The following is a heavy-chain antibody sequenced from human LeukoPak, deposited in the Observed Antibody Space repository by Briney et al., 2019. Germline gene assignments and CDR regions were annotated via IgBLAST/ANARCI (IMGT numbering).Heavy chain of an antibody. CDR3: ARDRNYYDSSGYYLLPGYFDP. J-gene: IGHJ5*02. Sequence: ASVKVSCTASGGTFSSYAISWVRQAPGQGLEWMGGIIPIFGTANYAQKFQGRVTITADESTSTAYMELSSLRSEDTAVYYCARDRNYYDSSGYYLLPGYFDPWGQGTLVTVSS. CDR2: IIPIFGTA. D-gene: IGHD3-22*01. V-gene: IGHV1-69*13. CDR1: GGTFSSYA.